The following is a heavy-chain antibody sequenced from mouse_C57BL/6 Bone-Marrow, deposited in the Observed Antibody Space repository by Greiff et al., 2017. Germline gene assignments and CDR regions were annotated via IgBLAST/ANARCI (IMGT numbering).Heavy chain of an antibody. CDR1: GFTFSSYG. V-gene: IGHV5-6*02. CDR2: ISSGGSYT. Sequence: DVKLVESGGDLVKPGGSLKLSCAASGFTFSSYGMSWVRQTPDKRLEWVATISSGGSYTYYPDSVKGRFTISRDNAKNTLYLQMSSLKSEDTAMYYCACDCYHTLYFDYWGQGTTLTVSS. CDR3: ACDCYHTLYFDY. J-gene: IGHJ2*01. D-gene: IGHD2-3*01.